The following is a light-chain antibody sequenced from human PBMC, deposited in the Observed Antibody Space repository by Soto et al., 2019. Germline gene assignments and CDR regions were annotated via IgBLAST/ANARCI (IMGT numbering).Light chain of an antibody. CDR2: GSS. Sequence: EIVLARSPGTLSLSPGDRATLSCMASQTLSSSYLAWFQQKPGQAPRLLIYGSSSRATGIPDRFSGSGSGTNFTLTISRLEPEDFAVYYCQQHGSSPWTFGQGTKVDIK. CDR1: QTLSSSY. V-gene: IGKV3-20*01. J-gene: IGKJ1*01. CDR3: QQHGSSPWT.